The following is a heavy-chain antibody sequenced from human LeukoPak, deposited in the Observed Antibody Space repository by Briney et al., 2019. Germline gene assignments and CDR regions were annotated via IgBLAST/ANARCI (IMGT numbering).Heavy chain of an antibody. J-gene: IGHJ5*02. Sequence: GGSLRLSCAASGFTFSSYSMNWVRQAPGKGLEWVSYISSGSSTIYYADSVKGRFTISRDNAKNSLYLQMNSLRAEDTAIYHCARAPLVLQYRWWFDPWGQGTLVIVSS. CDR3: ARAPLVLQYRWWFDP. V-gene: IGHV3-48*04. CDR1: GFTFSSYS. D-gene: IGHD5-24*01. CDR2: ISSGSSTI.